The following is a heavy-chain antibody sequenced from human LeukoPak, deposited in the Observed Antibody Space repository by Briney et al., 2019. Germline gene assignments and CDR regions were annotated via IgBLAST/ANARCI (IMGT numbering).Heavy chain of an antibody. D-gene: IGHD2-2*01. Sequence: RLSXXXXGXTXXSXAMXWVRQAPGKGLEWVAVISYDGSNKYYADSVKGRFTISRDNSKNTLYLQMNSLRAEDTAVYYCAREGVVPAALDYWGQGTLVTVSS. CDR1: GXTXXSXA. J-gene: IGHJ4*02. V-gene: IGHV3-30*04. CDR3: AREGVVPAALDY. CDR2: ISYDGSNK.